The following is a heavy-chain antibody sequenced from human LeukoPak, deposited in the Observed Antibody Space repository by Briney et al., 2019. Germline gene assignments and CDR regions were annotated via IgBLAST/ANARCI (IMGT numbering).Heavy chain of an antibody. D-gene: IGHD2-21*01. CDR2: ISGSADSA. CDR3: AKPYCGGDCRDAFDI. CDR1: GFTFSSYA. J-gene: IGHJ3*02. V-gene: IGHV3-23*01. Sequence: PGGSLRLSCEASGFTFSSYAMSWVRQAPGKGLEWVSVISGSADSAFYADSVKGQFTISRDNSKNTLYLQINSLRAEDTAVYYCAKPYCGGDCRDAFDIWGQGTMVTVSS.